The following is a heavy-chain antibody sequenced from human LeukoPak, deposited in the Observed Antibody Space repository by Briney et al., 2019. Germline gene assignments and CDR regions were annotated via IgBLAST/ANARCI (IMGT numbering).Heavy chain of an antibody. J-gene: IGHJ4*02. CDR1: GFTFSSYA. V-gene: IGHV3-23*01. CDR2: ISGSGGST. Sequence: PGGSLRLSYAAFGFTFSSYAMSWVRQAPGKGLEWVSAISGSGGSTYYADSVKGRFTISRDNSKNTLYLQVNSLRAEDTAVYYCANEWLVPEDHYYFDYWGQGTLVTVSS. CDR3: ANEWLVPEDHYYFDY. D-gene: IGHD6-19*01.